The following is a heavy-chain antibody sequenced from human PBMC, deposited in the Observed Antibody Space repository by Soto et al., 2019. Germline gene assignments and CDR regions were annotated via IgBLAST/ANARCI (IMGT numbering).Heavy chain of an antibody. CDR3: ARDPGDGYNYDF. Sequence: SETLSLTCTVSGGSLSSSGDYWTWIRQYPGKGLEWIGYMYNSGKTYYNPSLTSRLTISADTSKNQFSLKLTSVTAADTAVYYCARDPGDGYNYDFWGQGTLVTVSS. V-gene: IGHV4-31*02. CDR2: MYNSGKT. CDR1: GGSLSSSGDY. J-gene: IGHJ4*02. D-gene: IGHD5-12*01.